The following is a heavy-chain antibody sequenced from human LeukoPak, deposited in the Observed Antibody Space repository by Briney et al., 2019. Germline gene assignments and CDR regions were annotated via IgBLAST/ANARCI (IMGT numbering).Heavy chain of an antibody. Sequence: GASVKVSCKASGYTFSNSYIHWVRQAPGQGLEWMGIVNPSGGSTTYAQKFQGRLIVTRDMSTSTVYMELSSLRSEDTAVYYCARAGELLPFSTYAFDIWGQGTMVTVSS. CDR2: VNPSGGST. CDR1: GYTFSNSY. J-gene: IGHJ3*02. CDR3: ARAGELLPFSTYAFDI. V-gene: IGHV1-46*01. D-gene: IGHD3-22*01.